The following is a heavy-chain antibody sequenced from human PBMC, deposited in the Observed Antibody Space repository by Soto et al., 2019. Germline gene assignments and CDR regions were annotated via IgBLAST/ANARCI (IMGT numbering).Heavy chain of an antibody. J-gene: IGHJ4*02. V-gene: IGHV4-34*02. D-gene: IGHD5-18*01. CDR2: ISHGGTT. CDR3: ARGRRSFQVTDLTF. Sequence: QLQLQQWGAGLLRPSETLSLTCGVSGGSFNGYYWNWVRQTPGKGLEWVGEISHGGTTNYNPSLKSRVTISIDTSKNQFSLKLTSVTAADTAVYYCARGRRSFQVTDLTFWGQGTLVAVSS. CDR1: GGSFNGYY.